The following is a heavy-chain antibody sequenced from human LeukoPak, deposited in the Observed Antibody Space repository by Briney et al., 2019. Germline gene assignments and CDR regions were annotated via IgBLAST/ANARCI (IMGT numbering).Heavy chain of an antibody. V-gene: IGHV3-21*04. CDR3: ARAKPKNMVRGLIMRRESRYYFDY. Sequence: GGSLRLSCAASGFTFSSYSMNWVRQAPGKGLEWVSSISSSSTYIYYADSVKGRFTISRDNAKNSLYLQMNSLRAEDTAVYYCARAKPKNMVRGLIMRRESRYYFDYWGQGTLVTVSS. CDR1: GFTFSSYS. D-gene: IGHD3-10*01. CDR2: ISSSSTYI. J-gene: IGHJ4*02.